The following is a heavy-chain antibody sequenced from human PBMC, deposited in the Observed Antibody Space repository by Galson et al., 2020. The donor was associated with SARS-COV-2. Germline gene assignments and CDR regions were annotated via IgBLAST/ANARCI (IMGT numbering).Heavy chain of an antibody. CDR2: IYYSGST. J-gene: IGHJ6*02. Sequence: TLSLTCTVSGGSISSGGYYWSWIRQHPGKGLEWIGYIYYSGSTYYNPSLKSRVTISVDTSKNQFSLKLSSVTAADTAVYYCARDILAAAGSGYYYYYGMDVWGQGTTVTVSS. V-gene: IGHV4-31*03. CDR1: GGSISSGGYY. CDR3: ARDILAAAGSGYYYYYGMDV. D-gene: IGHD6-13*01.